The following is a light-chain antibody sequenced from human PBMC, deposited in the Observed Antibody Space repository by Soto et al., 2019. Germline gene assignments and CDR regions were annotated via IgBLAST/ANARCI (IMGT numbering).Light chain of an antibody. V-gene: IGLV1-44*01. CDR3: ASWDDSLSGVV. Sequence: QSVLTQPPSASGTPGQRVTISCSGSSSNIGSNTVSWYQQLPGTAPKLLIYSDSQGSSGVPDRFSGSKSGTSASLAISGLRSEDEGDYSCASWDDSLSGVVFGGGTKLTVL. CDR2: SDS. CDR1: SSNIGSNT. J-gene: IGLJ2*01.